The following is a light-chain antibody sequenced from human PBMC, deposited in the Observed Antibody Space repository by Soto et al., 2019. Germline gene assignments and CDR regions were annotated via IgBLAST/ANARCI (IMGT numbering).Light chain of an antibody. V-gene: IGKV3-15*01. CDR1: HSVSSR. J-gene: IGKJ4*01. Sequence: EMIMTQSPATLSVSPGERATLSCRASHSVSSRLAWYQQKPGQAPRLLIYGASTRATGLPARFSGSGSGTEFTLTISSLQSEDFAVYYCQHYTNWPLTFGGGTKVEI. CDR3: QHYTNWPLT. CDR2: GAS.